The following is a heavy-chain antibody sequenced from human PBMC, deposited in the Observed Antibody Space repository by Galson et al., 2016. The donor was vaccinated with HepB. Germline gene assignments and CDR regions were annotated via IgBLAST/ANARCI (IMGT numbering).Heavy chain of an antibody. J-gene: IGHJ4*02. CDR3: AKGSGGNVAAAGPDY. V-gene: IGHV3-23*01. D-gene: IGHD6-13*01. Sequence: SLRLSCAASGFTFSSYAMSWVRQAPGKGLEWVSAISGSGGSTYYADSVKGRFTISRDNSKNTLYLQMNSLRAEDTAVYYCAKGSGGNVAAAGPDYWGQGTLVTVAS. CDR1: GFTFSSYA. CDR2: ISGSGGST.